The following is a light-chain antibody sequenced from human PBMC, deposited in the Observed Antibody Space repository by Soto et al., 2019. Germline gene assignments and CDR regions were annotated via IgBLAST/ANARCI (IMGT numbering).Light chain of an antibody. CDR3: QHYNNWPPWT. J-gene: IGKJ1*01. V-gene: IGKV3-15*01. Sequence: EIVMTQSPATLSVSPGERATLSCRASQSVSSNLAWYQQKPGQAPRLLIYGSSTRATGIPARFSGSGSGTEFTLTISSLQSEDFAVYYCQHYNNWPPWTVRQGTKVEVK. CDR2: GSS. CDR1: QSVSSN.